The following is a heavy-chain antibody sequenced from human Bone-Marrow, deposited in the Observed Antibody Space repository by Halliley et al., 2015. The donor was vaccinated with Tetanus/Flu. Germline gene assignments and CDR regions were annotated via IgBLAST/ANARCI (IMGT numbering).Heavy chain of an antibody. CDR2: IFHGGAT. V-gene: IGHV4-4*02. CDR3: ATHTGSYYGFFDY. J-gene: IGHJ4*02. Sequence: WIAEIFHGGATNANPPLKSRTPISLDKSKNQFPLTLPSVAAADTALYYCATHTGSYYGFFDYWGQGTLVTVSS. D-gene: IGHD1-26*01.